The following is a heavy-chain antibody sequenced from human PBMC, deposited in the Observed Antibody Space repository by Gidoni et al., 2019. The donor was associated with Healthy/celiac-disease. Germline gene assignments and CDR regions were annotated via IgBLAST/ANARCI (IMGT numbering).Heavy chain of an antibody. D-gene: IGHD6-19*01. CDR1: GVPFSSYA. CDR3: AGGWCYFDY. CDR2: ISGSGGST. V-gene: IGHV3-23*01. Sequence: EVQLLESGGGLVQPGGSLRLSCAASGVPFSSYAMSWVRQAPGKGLELVSAISGSGGSTYYADSVKGRFTISRDNSKNTLYLQMNSLRAEDTAVYYCAGGWCYFDYWGQGTLVTVSS. J-gene: IGHJ4*02.